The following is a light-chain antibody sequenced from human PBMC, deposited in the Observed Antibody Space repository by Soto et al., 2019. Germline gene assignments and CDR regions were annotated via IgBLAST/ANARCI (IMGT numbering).Light chain of an antibody. Sequence: QSVLTQPASVSGSPGQSITISCTGTSSDVGAYNYVSWYQQHPDKAPKVMIYEVTNRPSGVSNPFSGSTSGHTASLTISGHQAEDEAEYYCSSYRSSSTLEVFGTGTKVTVL. CDR1: SSDVGAYNY. V-gene: IGLV2-14*01. CDR3: SSYRSSSTLEV. J-gene: IGLJ1*01. CDR2: EVT.